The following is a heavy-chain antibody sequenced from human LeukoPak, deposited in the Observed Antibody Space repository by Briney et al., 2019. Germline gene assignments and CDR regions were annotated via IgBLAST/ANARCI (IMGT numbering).Heavy chain of an antibody. D-gene: IGHD4-11*01. CDR2: IIPIFGTA. J-gene: IGHJ4*02. CDR3: AGGYSNYFDY. V-gene: IGHV1-69*13. Sequence: GASVKVSCKASGGTFSSYAISWVRQAPGQGLEWMGGIIPIFGTANYAQKFQGRVTITAGESTSTAYMELSGLRSEDTAVYYCAGGYSNYFDYWGQGTLVTVSS. CDR1: GGTFSSYA.